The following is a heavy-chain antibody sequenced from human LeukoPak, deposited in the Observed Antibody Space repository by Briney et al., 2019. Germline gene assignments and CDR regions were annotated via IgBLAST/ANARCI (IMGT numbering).Heavy chain of an antibody. CDR2: ISWNSGSI. J-gene: IGHJ4*02. V-gene: IGHV3-9*01. CDR3: AKAGYCSGGSYYSIYFASHFDY. CDR1: GFTFDDYA. Sequence: PGGSLRLSCAASGFTFDDYAMHWVRQAPGKGLEWVSGISWNSGSIGYADSVKGRFTISRDNAKNSLYLQMNSLRAEDTALYYCAKAGYCSGGSYYSIYFASHFDYWGQGTLVTVSS. D-gene: IGHD2-15*01.